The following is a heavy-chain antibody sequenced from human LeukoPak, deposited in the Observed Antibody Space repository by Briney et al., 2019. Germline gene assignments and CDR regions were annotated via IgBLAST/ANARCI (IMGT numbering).Heavy chain of an antibody. V-gene: IGHV3-53*01. D-gene: IGHD3-3*01. CDR3: ARDQRDDFWSGFYYMDV. J-gene: IGHJ6*03. CDR1: GFTVSSNY. CDR2: ICSGGST. Sequence: PGGSLRLSCAASGFTVSSNYMSWVRQAPGKGLEWVSVICSGGSTYYADSVKGRFTISRDNSKNTLYLQMNSLRAEDTAVYYCARDQRDDFWSGFYYMDVWGKGTTVTVSS.